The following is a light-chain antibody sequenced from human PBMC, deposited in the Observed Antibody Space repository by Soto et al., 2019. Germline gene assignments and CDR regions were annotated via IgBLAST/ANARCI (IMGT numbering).Light chain of an antibody. CDR2: GAS. V-gene: IGKV1-13*02. J-gene: IGKJ5*01. CDR1: QGISSA. CDR3: QHFNGYPRT. Sequence: AIQLTQSPSSLSASIGDRVTITCRASQGISSALAWYQKKPGKAPSLLIYGASTLESGVPSSFSGSGSGTDFTLTISSLQPEDFATYYSQHFNGYPRTFGQGTRLEIK.